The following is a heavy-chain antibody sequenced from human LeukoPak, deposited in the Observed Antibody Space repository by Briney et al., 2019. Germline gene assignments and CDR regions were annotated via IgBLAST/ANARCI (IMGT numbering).Heavy chain of an antibody. CDR1: GFTFSSYA. D-gene: IGHD6-19*01. J-gene: IGHJ4*02. Sequence: GGSLRLSCAASGFTFSSYAMSWVRQAPGKGLEWVSGISGSGGSTYYADSVKGRFTISRDNSKNTLYLQMNSLRAEDSALYYCAKQRSSGWYPFDYWGQGTLVTVSS. V-gene: IGHV3-23*01. CDR3: AKQRSSGWYPFDY. CDR2: ISGSGGST.